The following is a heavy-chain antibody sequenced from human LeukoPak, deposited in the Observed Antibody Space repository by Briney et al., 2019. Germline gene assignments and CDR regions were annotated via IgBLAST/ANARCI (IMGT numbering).Heavy chain of an antibody. V-gene: IGHV4-4*02. D-gene: IGHD2-2*01. J-gene: IGHJ4*02. Sequence: SGTLSLTCAVSGGSISSSNWWSWVRQPPGKGLEWIGEIYHSGSTNYNPSLKSRVTISVDKSKNQFSLKLSSVTAADTAVYYCARAPDCSSTSCSTFDYWGQGTLVTVPS. CDR3: ARAPDCSSTSCSTFDY. CDR1: GGSISSSNW. CDR2: IYHSGST.